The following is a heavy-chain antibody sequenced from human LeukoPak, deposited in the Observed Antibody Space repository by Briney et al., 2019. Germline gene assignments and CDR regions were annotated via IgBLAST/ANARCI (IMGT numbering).Heavy chain of an antibody. D-gene: IGHD5-12*01. J-gene: IGHJ4*02. CDR1: GYTFTGYY. Sequence: GASVTVSCKASGYTFTGYYMYWVRQAPRPGLEWMGWINPNSGGTNYAQQSQGRVTMTRVTSISTAYMQLSRLRSDDTAVYYCAREGIVATIFDWGQGTLVTVSS. V-gene: IGHV1-2*02. CDR2: INPNSGGT. CDR3: AREGIVATIFD.